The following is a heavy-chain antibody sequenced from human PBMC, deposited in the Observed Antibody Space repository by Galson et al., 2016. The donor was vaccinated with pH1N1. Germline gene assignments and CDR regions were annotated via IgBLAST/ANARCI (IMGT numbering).Heavy chain of an antibody. D-gene: IGHD3-16*01. Sequence: PALVKPTQTLTLTCTFSGFSLSTSGMCVSWIRQPPGKALEWLALIYWDDDKRYGPSLKTRLTINKDTSKNQVVLMMTNMDPVDTATYYCAHREVMITNAFDFWGQGTMVTVSS. CDR2: IYWDDDK. CDR1: GFSLSTSGMC. V-gene: IGHV2-5*08. CDR3: AHREVMITNAFDF. J-gene: IGHJ3*01.